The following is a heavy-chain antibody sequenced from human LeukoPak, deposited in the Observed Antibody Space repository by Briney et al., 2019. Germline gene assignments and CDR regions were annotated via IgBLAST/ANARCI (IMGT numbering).Heavy chain of an antibody. CDR3: VRDSGILWSGELSAY. CDR2: IDPNSGGT. J-gene: IGHJ4*02. V-gene: IGHV1-2*02. CDR1: GYTFKGYQ. D-gene: IGHD3-10*01. Sequence: ASVKVSCKASGYTFKGYQIHWVRQAPGQGLEWMGWIDPNSGGTNFARKFQDRVTMTRDTAIATAYIEVNRLTSDDTAVYYCVRDSGILWSGELSAYWGQGTLVTVSS.